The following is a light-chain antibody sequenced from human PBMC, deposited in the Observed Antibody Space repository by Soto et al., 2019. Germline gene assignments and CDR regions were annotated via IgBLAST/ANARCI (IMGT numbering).Light chain of an antibody. V-gene: IGKV3-15*01. CDR1: QSVGTN. CDR2: AAS. CDR3: LQYNDWPRYT. J-gene: IGKJ2*01. Sequence: EIVMTQSPATLPVSPGERVTLSCRASQSVGTNLAWYRQTPGQAPRLLIYAASTRATKIPARFGGSGSGTDFTLTISSLQSEDFAVYFCLQYNDWPRYTFGQGTKLEIK.